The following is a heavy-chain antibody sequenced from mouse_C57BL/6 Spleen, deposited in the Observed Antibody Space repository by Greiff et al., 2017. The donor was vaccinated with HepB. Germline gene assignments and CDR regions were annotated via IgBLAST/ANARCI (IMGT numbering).Heavy chain of an antibody. Sequence: EVKVEESGGGLVQPGGSMKLSCVASGFTFSNYWMNWVRQSPEKGLEWVAQIRLKSDNYATHYAESVKGRFTISRDDSKSSVYLQMNNLRAEDTGIYYCTASLYYGSSYGYWGQGTTLTVSS. J-gene: IGHJ2*01. D-gene: IGHD1-1*01. CDR2: IRLKSDNYAT. CDR1: GFTFSNYW. CDR3: TASLYYGSSYGY. V-gene: IGHV6-3*01.